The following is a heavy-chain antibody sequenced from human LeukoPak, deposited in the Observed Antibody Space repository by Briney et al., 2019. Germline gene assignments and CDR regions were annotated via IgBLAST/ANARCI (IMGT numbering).Heavy chain of an antibody. CDR1: GFTLSSYA. V-gene: IGHV3-23*01. CDR3: AKKYCSSSGCPYGMDV. Sequence: GGSLRLSCAASGFTLSSYAMSWVRQAPGKGLEWVSVISASGVSTYYADSVKGRFTISRDNSKNTLYLRMNSLRAEDAAVYYCAKKYCSSSGCPYGMDVWGKGTTVTVSS. CDR2: ISASGVST. D-gene: IGHD2-2*01. J-gene: IGHJ6*04.